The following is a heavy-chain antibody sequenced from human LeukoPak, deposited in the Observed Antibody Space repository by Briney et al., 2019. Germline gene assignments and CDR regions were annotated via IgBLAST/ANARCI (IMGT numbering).Heavy chain of an antibody. Sequence: GGSPRLSCAASGFTFSSYAMSWVRQAPGKGLEWVSAISGSGGSTYYADSVKGRFTISRDNSKNTLYLQMNSLRAEDTAVYYCAKDSFLRGTPWSWGQGTLVTVSS. CDR1: GFTFSSYA. D-gene: IGHD3-10*01. CDR2: ISGSGGST. V-gene: IGHV3-23*01. CDR3: AKDSFLRGTPWS. J-gene: IGHJ5*02.